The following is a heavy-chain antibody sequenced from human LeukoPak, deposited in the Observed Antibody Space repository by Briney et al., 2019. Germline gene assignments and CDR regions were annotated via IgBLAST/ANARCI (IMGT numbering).Heavy chain of an antibody. D-gene: IGHD1-1*01. CDR1: SYTFTRYG. J-gene: IGHJ4*02. CDR2: ISGYNGNT. CDR3: AKGLERESRLEC. V-gene: IGHV1-18*01. Sequence: ASVKVSCKASSYTFTRYGISWVRQAPGQGLEWMGWISGYNGNTNYAQKFQGRVSMTADTSTSTAYMEVRSLRAEDTAIYYCAKGLERESRLECWGQGTLVTVSS.